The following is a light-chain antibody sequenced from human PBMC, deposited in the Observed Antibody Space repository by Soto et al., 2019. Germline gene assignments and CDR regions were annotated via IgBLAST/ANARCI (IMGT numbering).Light chain of an antibody. CDR1: QSLVHSDGNTY. Sequence: DVVMTQPPLSLPVTLGQPASISCRCSQSLVHSDGNTYLNWFQQRPGQSPRHLIYKVSNRDSGVPDRFSGSGSGTDFTLKISRVEAGDVAVYYCMQGTHWPFTFGQGTKLEIK. CDR3: MQGTHWPFT. CDR2: KVS. J-gene: IGKJ2*01. V-gene: IGKV2-30*02.